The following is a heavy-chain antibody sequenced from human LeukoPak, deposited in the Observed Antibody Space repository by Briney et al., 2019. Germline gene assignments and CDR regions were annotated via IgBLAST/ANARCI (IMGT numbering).Heavy chain of an antibody. J-gene: IGHJ4*02. CDR2: ISYDGSNK. CDR3: AKDLGYCSSTSCSARAN. CDR1: GFTFSSYG. Sequence: GGSLRLSCAASGFTFSSYGMHWVRQAPGKGLEWVAVISYDGSNKYYADSVRGRFTISRDNSKNTLYLQMNSLRAEDTAVYYCAKDLGYCSSTSCSARANWGQGTLVTVPS. V-gene: IGHV3-30*18. D-gene: IGHD2-2*01.